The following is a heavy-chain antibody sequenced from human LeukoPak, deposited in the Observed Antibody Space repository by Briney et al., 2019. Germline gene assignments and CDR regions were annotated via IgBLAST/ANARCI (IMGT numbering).Heavy chain of an antibody. CDR1: GGSISTYY. D-gene: IGHD5-24*01. Sequence: SETLSLTCTVSGGSISTYYWSWIRQPPGKGREWIGFISDSGGTDYNPSLTSRVTLSVDTSKNQFSLRLSSVTAADTAVYYCARHLKKDGYNYYFDYWGQGTLVTVSS. CDR3: ARHLKKDGYNYYFDY. V-gene: IGHV4-59*08. J-gene: IGHJ4*02. CDR2: ISDSGGT.